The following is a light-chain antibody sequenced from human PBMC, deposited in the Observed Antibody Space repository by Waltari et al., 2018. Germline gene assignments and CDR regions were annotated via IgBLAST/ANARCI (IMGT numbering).Light chain of an antibody. V-gene: IGLV2-11*01. CDR3: CSFAGSYTYV. CDR2: DVS. CDR1: SRDVGGYQY. Sequence: QSALTQPRSVSGSPGQSVTISCTGTSRDVGGYQYVSWFQQHPGKVPKLLIYDVSERPSDVPDRFSGSKSANTASLTSSGLQTEDEADYYCCSFAGSYTYVFGTGTRVTVL. J-gene: IGLJ1*01.